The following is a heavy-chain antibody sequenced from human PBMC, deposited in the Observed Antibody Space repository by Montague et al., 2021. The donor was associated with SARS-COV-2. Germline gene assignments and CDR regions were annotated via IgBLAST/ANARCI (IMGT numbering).Heavy chain of an antibody. V-gene: IGHV6-1*01. CDR2: TYYRSKWYN. D-gene: IGHD1-1*01. J-gene: IGHJ6*02. CDR1: GDSVSSNSAT. CDR3: TSGREGNYNVMDV. Sequence: CAISGDSVSSNSATWNWVRRSPSRGLEWLGRTYYRSKWYNDYAVSVRGRVTINPDTSKNQSSLQLNSVTPEDTAIYYCTSGREGNYNVMDVWGQGTTVTVSS.